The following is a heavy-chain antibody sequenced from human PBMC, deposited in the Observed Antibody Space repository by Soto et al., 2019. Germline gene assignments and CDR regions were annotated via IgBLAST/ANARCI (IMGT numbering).Heavy chain of an antibody. Sequence: PSETLSLTCTVSGGSINSYFWTWIRQSPGKGLQWIGYIHYSGSANYNPSLKTRVTMSVDTSKTQFSLSLTSVTAADTAVYYCATMNKLAHNRNAFDIWGPGTMVTVSS. J-gene: IGHJ3*02. CDR2: IHYSGSA. V-gene: IGHV4-59*01. CDR3: ATMNKLAHNRNAFDI. CDR1: GGSINSYF.